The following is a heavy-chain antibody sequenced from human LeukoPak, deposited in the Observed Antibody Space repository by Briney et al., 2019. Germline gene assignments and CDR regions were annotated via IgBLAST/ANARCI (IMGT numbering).Heavy chain of an antibody. V-gene: IGHV3-48*02. Sequence: PGGSLSLSCAASGFTFSSYSMNWVRQAPGKGLEWVSYISSSSSTIYYADSVKGRFTISRDNAKNSLYLRMNSLRDEDTAVYYCAREWEAYCGGDCYPFDIWGQGTMVTVSS. D-gene: IGHD2-21*01. CDR3: AREWEAYCGGDCYPFDI. J-gene: IGHJ3*02. CDR1: GFTFSSYS. CDR2: ISSSSSTI.